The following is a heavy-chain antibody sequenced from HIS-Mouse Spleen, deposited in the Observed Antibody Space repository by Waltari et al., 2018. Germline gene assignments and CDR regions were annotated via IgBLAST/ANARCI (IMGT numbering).Heavy chain of an antibody. CDR2: MKPNSGNT. Sequence: QVQLVQSGAEVKKPGASVKVSCKASGYTFTSYDINWVRQATGQGLEWMGWMKPNSGNTGYAQKCQGRVTMTRNTSISTAYMELSSLRSEDTAVYYCASSSYSGYDRDAFDIWGQGTMVTVSS. D-gene: IGHD5-12*01. CDR1: GYTFTSYD. V-gene: IGHV1-8*01. CDR3: ASSSYSGYDRDAFDI. J-gene: IGHJ3*02.